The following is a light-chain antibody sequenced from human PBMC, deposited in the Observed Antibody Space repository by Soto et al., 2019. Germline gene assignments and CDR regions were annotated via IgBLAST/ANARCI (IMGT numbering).Light chain of an antibody. CDR1: SSYVVGYNF. V-gene: IGLV2-14*03. CDR3: TSYTTSSTYV. CDR2: DVN. Sequence: QSVLTQPASVSGSPGQSITIYCTGTSSYVVGYNFVSCYQHHPGKAPKLIIYDVNNRPSGVSNRFSGSKSGNTASLTISGLQAEDEADYYCTSYTTSSTYVFGTGTXV. J-gene: IGLJ1*01.